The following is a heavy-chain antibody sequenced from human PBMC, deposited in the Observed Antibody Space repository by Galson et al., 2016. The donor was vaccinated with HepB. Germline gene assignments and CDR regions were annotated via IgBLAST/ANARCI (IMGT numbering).Heavy chain of an antibody. Sequence: SVKVSCKASAYTFTNYAIHWVRQAPGQGLEWMGWIIPGNGDTKYSQPFQGRVTIARDTSANTAYMELSSLRSEDTAVYYCAREGNYYTLDYWGQGTLVTVSS. CDR3: AREGNYYTLDY. V-gene: IGHV1-3*01. D-gene: IGHD4-11*01. J-gene: IGHJ4*02. CDR2: IIPGNGDT. CDR1: AYTFTNYA.